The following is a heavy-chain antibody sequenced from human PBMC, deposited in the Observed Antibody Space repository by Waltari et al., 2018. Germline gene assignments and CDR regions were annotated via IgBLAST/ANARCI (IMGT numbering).Heavy chain of an antibody. CDR3: ATSPQGEMSFDY. V-gene: IGHV1-69-2*01. CDR1: GYTFTDYY. CDR2: VAPEDGET. J-gene: IGHJ4*02. Sequence: EVQLVQSGAEVKKPGATVKISCKASGYTFTDYYMHWVQQAPGKGLEWIGRVAPEDGETIDAEKFQGVVTITADTSTDTAYMELSSLRAEDTAVYYCATSPQGEMSFDYWGQGTLVTVSS. D-gene: IGHD3-16*01.